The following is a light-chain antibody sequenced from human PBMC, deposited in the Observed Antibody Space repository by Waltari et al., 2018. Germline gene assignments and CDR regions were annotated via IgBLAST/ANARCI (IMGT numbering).Light chain of an antibody. CDR1: SSNPGTNH. J-gene: IGLJ2*01. Sequence: QSVLTQPPSASGTPGQRVTISCSGSSSNPGTNHVNWYQQLPGAAPKLLLYSNDQRPSGVPDRFSGSKSGTSASLGISGLQSEDEADYYCATWDDSLNGQLFGGGTKLTVL. V-gene: IGLV1-44*01. CDR2: SND. CDR3: ATWDDSLNGQL.